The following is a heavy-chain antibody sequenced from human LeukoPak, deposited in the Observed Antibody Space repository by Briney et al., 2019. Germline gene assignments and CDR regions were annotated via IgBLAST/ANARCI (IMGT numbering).Heavy chain of an antibody. J-gene: IGHJ4*02. Sequence: GGSLRLSCAASWFTVSSNYMSWVRQAPGKGLEWVSGIYSGGTTNYPDSVKGRFTISRDNSKNILYLQMNSLRAEDTAVYYCARAPVSSGSYPFDYWGQGTLLTVSS. CDR2: IYSGGTT. CDR3: ARAPVSSGSYPFDY. D-gene: IGHD3-10*01. V-gene: IGHV3-53*01. CDR1: WFTVSSNY.